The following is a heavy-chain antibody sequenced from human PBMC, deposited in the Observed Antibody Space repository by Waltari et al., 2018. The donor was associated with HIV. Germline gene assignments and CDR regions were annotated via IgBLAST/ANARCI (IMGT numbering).Heavy chain of an antibody. CDR2: INPSGGST. D-gene: IGHD5-12*01. CDR1: GYTFTSYY. J-gene: IGHJ3*02. Sequence: QVQLVQSGAEVKKPGASVKVSCKASGYTFTSYYMHWVRQAPGQGLEWMGIINPSGGSTSYAQKFQGRVTMTMDTSTSTVYMELSSLRSEDTAVYYCASPIPDRDSGYDTDAFDIWGQGTMVTVSS. CDR3: ASPIPDRDSGYDTDAFDI. V-gene: IGHV1-46*01.